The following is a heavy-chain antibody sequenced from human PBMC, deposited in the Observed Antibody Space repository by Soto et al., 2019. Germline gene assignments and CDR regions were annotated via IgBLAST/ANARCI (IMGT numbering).Heavy chain of an antibody. V-gene: IGHV1-18*01. CDR3: ARGRYGDY. Sequence: QVHLVQSGAEVKKPGASVKVSCKASGYTFTSYGITWVRQAPGQGLERMGWISAHNCNTDYAQKLQGRVIVTRDPSTGTAYMELRSLISGATAVYYCARGRYGDYWGQGALVTVSS. D-gene: IGHD1-1*01. CDR1: GYTFTSYG. J-gene: IGHJ4*02. CDR2: ISAHNCNT.